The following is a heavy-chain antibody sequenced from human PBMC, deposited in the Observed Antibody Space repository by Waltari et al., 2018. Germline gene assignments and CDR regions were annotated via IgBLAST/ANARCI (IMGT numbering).Heavy chain of an antibody. Sequence: EVQLVESGGGLVQPGGSLRLSCAASGFTLSSYEMNWARQAPGKGSGWVSYISSSGSTVYYADSVKGRFTISRDNAKNALYLQMNSLRAEDTAVYYCARQLRPVDLLGRGTLVTVSS. CDR3: ARQLRPVDL. CDR2: ISSSGSTV. V-gene: IGHV3-48*03. CDR1: GFTLSSYE. J-gene: IGHJ2*01. D-gene: IGHD1-7*01.